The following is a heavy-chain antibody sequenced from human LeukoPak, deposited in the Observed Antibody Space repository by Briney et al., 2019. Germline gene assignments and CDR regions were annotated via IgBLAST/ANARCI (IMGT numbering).Heavy chain of an antibody. V-gene: IGHV3-74*01. CDR2: IKSDGSST. J-gene: IGHJ4*02. CDR1: GFTFSDYW. CDR3: ARGTGNYYGY. Sequence: PGGSLRLSCAASGFTFSDYWMHWVRQAPGKGLVWVSRIKSDGSSTSYADSVKGRFTITRDSAKNTLYLQMNSLRAEDTAVYYCARGTGNYYGYWGQGTLVTASS. D-gene: IGHD3/OR15-3a*01.